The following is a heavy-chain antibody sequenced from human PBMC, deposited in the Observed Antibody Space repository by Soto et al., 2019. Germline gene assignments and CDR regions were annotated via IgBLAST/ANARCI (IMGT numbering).Heavy chain of an antibody. V-gene: IGHV3-66*01. Sequence: GGSLRLSCAASGFTVSTKYMSWVRQAPGKGLEWVSVIYSGGSTFYADSVRGRFTISRDDSKNTVNLQMNSLRAEDTAVYYCARDPWAADYWGQETLVTVSS. CDR2: IYSGGST. D-gene: IGHD3-16*01. CDR1: GFTVSTKY. J-gene: IGHJ4*02. CDR3: ARDPWAADY.